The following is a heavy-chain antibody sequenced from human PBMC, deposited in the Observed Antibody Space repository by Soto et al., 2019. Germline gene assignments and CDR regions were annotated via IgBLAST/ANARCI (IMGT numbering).Heavy chain of an antibody. V-gene: IGHV3-21*04. J-gene: IGHJ4*02. CDR1: GLNFEKCS. CDR2: ISPSSTYI. D-gene: IGHD2-15*01. Sequence: PGGSLRLSCAASGLNFEKCSMNWVRQPPGKGPEWLASISPSSTYIRYADSVKGRFTISRDNARNSLSLQMMNLRDDDTAIYYCATDTGDIEVVPATTWGQGTLVTVSS. CDR3: ATDTGDIEVVPATT.